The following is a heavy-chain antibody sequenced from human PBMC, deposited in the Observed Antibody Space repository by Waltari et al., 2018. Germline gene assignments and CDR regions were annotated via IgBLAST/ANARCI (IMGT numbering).Heavy chain of an antibody. CDR2: INHSGST. V-gene: IGHV4-34*01. D-gene: IGHD1-26*01. CDR1: GGSFSGYY. J-gene: IGHJ4*02. CDR3: ARDWSVGATDY. Sequence: QVQLQQWGAGLLKPSETLSLTCAVYGGSFSGYYWSWIRQPPGKGLEWIGEINHSGSTNYNPSLKSRVTISVDTSKNQFSLKLSSVTAADTAVYYCARDWSVGATDYWGQGTLVTVSS.